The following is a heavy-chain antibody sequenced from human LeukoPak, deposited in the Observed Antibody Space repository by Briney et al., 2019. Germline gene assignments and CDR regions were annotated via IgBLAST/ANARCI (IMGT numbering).Heavy chain of an antibody. J-gene: IGHJ4*02. CDR3: ARDQEAMAAAGSFDY. CDR2: ISSSSSYI. CDR1: GFTFSSYS. Sequence: GGSLRLSCAASGFTFSSYSMNWVRQAPGKGLEWVSSISSSSSYIYYADSVKGRFTIPRDNAKNSLYLQMNSLRAEDTAVYYCARDQEAMAAAGSFDYWGQGTLVTVSS. D-gene: IGHD6-13*01. V-gene: IGHV3-21*01.